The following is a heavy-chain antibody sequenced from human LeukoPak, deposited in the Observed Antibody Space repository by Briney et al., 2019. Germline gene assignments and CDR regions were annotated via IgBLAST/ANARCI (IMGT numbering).Heavy chain of an antibody. J-gene: IGHJ4*02. CDR2: ISYDGSNK. CDR1: GFTFSSYG. CDR3: AKDDYDSSGYYYRY. V-gene: IGHV3-30*18. Sequence: GGSLRLSCAASGFTFSSYGMPWVRQAPGKGLEWVAVISYDGSNKYYADSVKGRFTISRDNSKNTLYLQMNSLRAEDTAVYYCAKDDYDSSGYYYRYWGQGTLVTVSS. D-gene: IGHD3-22*01.